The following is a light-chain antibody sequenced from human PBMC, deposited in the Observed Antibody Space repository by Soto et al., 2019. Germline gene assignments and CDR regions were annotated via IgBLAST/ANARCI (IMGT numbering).Light chain of an antibody. CDR1: QSISSY. V-gene: IGKV1-39*01. Sequence: DIQMTQSPSXLSASVGDRVTITCRASQSISSYLNWYQQKPGKAPKLLIYAASSLQSGVPSRFSGSGSGTDFTLTISSLQPEDFATYYCQQSYSTPLTFGPGTKVEIK. J-gene: IGKJ3*01. CDR2: AAS. CDR3: QQSYSTPLT.